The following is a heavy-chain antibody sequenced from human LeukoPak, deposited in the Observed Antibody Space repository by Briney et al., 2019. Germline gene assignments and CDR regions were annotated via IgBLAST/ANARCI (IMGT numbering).Heavy chain of an antibody. Sequence: ASVKVSCKASGYTFTGYYMHWVRQAPGQGLEWMGWINPNSGGTNYAQKFQGRVTMTRDTSISTAYMELSRLRSDDTAVYYCARFGAITIFGVVLQRWYYFDYWGQGTLVTVSS. J-gene: IGHJ4*02. CDR2: INPNSGGT. D-gene: IGHD3-3*01. V-gene: IGHV1-2*02. CDR3: ARFGAITIFGVVLQRWYYFDY. CDR1: GYTFTGYY.